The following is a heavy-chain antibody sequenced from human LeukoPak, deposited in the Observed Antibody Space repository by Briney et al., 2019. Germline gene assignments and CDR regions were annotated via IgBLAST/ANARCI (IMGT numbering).Heavy chain of an antibody. CDR1: GGSFSGYY. D-gene: IGHD3-10*01. J-gene: IGHJ3*02. Sequence: SETLSLTCAVYGGSFSGYYWGWIRQPPGKGLEWIGNIFYSGSTYYSPSLKSRVTISLDTSRNQFSLKLNSVTAADTAVYYCAKSNGYGLVDIWGQGSMVTVSS. CDR3: AKSNGYGLVDI. CDR2: IFYSGST. V-gene: IGHV4-34*12.